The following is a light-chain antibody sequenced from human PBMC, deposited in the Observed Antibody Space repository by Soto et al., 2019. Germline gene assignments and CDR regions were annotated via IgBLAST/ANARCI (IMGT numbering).Light chain of an antibody. CDR1: SSDVGAYKY. CDR2: DVT. V-gene: IGLV2-8*01. CDR3: TSYVGNDIWV. J-gene: IGLJ3*02. Sequence: QSALTQPPSASGSPGQSVTISCTETSSDVGAYKYVSWYQQYPGKAPKLMIYDVTKRPSGVPDRFSGSKADNTASLTVSGLQAEDEADYYCTSYVGNDIWVFGGGTTVTVL.